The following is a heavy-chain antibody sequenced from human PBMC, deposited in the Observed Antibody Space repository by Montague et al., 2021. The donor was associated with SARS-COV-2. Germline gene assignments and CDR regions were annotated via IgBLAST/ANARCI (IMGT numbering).Heavy chain of an antibody. D-gene: IGHD2/OR15-2a*01. CDR1: GFSLISDGVG. V-gene: IGHV2-5*01. CDR3: AHSLLFSSLGGFGS. Sequence: PALVKPTQTLTLTCTFSGFSLISDGVGVGWIRQPPGKALEWLALIFWNDDKRYNSSLKNRLTVTKDTSKNQVVLTMTNMDPLGTGTYYCAHSLLFSSLGGFGSWGQGTLVTVAS. J-gene: IGHJ4*02. CDR2: IFWNDDK.